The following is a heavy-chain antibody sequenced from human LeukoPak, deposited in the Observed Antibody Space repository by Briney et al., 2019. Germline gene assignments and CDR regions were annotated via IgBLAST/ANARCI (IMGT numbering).Heavy chain of an antibody. V-gene: IGHV3-7*04. CDR2: IKEDGSEK. D-gene: IGHD3-3*02. CDR3: ARDSQHLNFDY. CDR1: GFTFSNYW. J-gene: IGHJ4*02. Sequence: GGSLRLSCAASGFTFSNYWMNWVRQAPGKGLDWVANIKEDGSEKYYVDSVKGRFTFSRDNAKNSLYLQMNSLRAEDTAVYYCARDSQHLNFDYWGQGTLVTVSS.